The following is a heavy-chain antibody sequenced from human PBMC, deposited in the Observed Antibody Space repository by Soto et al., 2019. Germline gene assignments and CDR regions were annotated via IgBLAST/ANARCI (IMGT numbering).Heavy chain of an antibody. CDR1: GGSISSSSYY. CDR2: IYYSGST. CDR3: ARPPSSGWYYFDY. Sequence: SETLSLTCTVSGGSISSSSYYWGWIRQPPGKGLEWIGSIYYSGSTYYNPSLKSRVTISVDTSKNQFSLKLSSVTAADTAVYYCARPPSSGWYYFDYWGQGTLVTVSS. D-gene: IGHD6-19*01. J-gene: IGHJ4*02. V-gene: IGHV4-39*01.